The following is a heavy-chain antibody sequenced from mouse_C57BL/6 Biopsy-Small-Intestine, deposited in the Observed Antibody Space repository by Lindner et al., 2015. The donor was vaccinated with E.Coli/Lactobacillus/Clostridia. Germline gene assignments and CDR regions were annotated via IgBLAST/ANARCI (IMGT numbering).Heavy chain of an antibody. CDR1: GYTFTSYL. V-gene: IGHV1-53*01. CDR3: AREKPGGYFDH. J-gene: IGHJ2*01. CDR2: INTGNGDT. Sequence: SVKVSCKASGYTFTSYLIHWVRQAPGQGLEWMGTINTGNGDTNYAQMFRGRVTMTRDTSTNTVYMELSSLRSEDTALYYCAREKPGGYFDHWGQGTVVTVSS.